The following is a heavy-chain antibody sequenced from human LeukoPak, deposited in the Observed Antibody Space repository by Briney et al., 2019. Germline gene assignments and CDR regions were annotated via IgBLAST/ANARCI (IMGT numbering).Heavy chain of an antibody. Sequence: GWSVRLSCAGSVFVFDYYAMHWVRQAPAKGLDWVAGINLDGWKEYYADSAKGRFTIPRDHSRNTLYLQKNSLRAEDTAVYYCAPDGYNFDYWGEGTQVT. V-gene: IGHV3-30*04. CDR3: APDGYNFDY. CDR1: VFVFDYYA. CDR2: INLDGWKE. J-gene: IGHJ4*02. D-gene: IGHD1-1*01.